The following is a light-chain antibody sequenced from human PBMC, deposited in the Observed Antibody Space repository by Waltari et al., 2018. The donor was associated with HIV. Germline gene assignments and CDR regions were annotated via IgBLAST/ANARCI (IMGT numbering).Light chain of an antibody. Sequence: QSALTQPPSVSGSPGQSVTIPCTGTSSSVGGYNRVTWYQQPPSTVPKVIIYEVSNRPSGVPDRFSGSKSGNTASLTISGLQAEDEADYYCNSFTSSTTYVFGTGTKVTVL. CDR3: NSFTSSTTYV. CDR2: EVS. J-gene: IGLJ1*01. CDR1: SSSVGGYNR. V-gene: IGLV2-18*02.